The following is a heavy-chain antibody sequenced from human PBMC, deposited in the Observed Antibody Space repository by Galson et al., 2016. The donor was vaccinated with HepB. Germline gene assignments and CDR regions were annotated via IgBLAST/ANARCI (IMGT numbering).Heavy chain of an antibody. V-gene: IGHV2-5*01. J-gene: IGHJ3*01. Sequence: PALVNPTQTVTLTCTLSRFSLRDSGVGVGWIRKPPGKALEWLALIYWNADRRYSPSLKSRLTITQDISKNQVVLTMTNMDPVDTATYYCAHKRCVRFQDAFDLWGHGTVVTVSS. CDR3: AHKRCVRFQDAFDL. CDR1: RFSLRDSGVG. CDR2: IYWNADR. D-gene: IGHD3-16*02.